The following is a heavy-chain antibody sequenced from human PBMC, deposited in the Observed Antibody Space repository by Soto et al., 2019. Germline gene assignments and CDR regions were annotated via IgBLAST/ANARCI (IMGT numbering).Heavy chain of an antibody. CDR1: GFPITTYG. J-gene: IGHJ4*02. V-gene: IGHV3-30*03. Sequence: QVQLVESGGGVVQPGRSLRLSCAASGFPITTYGMHWVREGPDKGLGWVAIISYDGSDKYYADSVKGRFTISRDNSKNTLYLQMNSRRPEDTALYYCVGGQYYFDYRGQGTLVIVSS. CDR3: VGGQYYFDY. D-gene: IGHD3-10*01. CDR2: ISYDGSDK.